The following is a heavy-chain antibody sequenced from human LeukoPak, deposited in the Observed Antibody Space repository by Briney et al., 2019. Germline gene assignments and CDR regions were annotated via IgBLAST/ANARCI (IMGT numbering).Heavy chain of an antibody. J-gene: IGHJ5*02. V-gene: IGHV1-46*03. CDR3: SFGSSSWHGWFDP. D-gene: IGHD6-13*01. CDR2: INPSGGST. Sequence: GASVKVSCKASGYTFTSYYMHWVRQAPGQGLEWMGIINPSGGSTSYAQKFQGRVTMTRDTSTSTVYMELSSLRSEGTAVYYCSFGSSSWHGWFDPWGQGTLVTVSS. CDR1: GYTFTSYY.